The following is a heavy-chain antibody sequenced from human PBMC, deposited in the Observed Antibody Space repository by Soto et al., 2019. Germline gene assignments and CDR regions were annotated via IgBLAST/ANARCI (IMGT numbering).Heavy chain of an antibody. CDR2: ISGRGEST. D-gene: IGHD2-21*01. CDR3: ARRDQIAYYYGMDV. V-gene: IGHV3-23*01. Sequence: EVKLLESGGGLVQPGGSLRLSCAASGFTFDNYAMNWVRQTPGKGLEWVATISGRGESTYYADSVKGRLTISRDNSKNTLYLQMNSLRAEDTAVYYCARRDQIAYYYGMDVWGQGTTVTVSS. CDR1: GFTFDNYA. J-gene: IGHJ6*02.